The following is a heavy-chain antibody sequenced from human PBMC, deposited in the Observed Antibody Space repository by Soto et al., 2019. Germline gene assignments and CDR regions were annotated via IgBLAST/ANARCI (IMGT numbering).Heavy chain of an antibody. CDR3: ARTQKYYDILTENWFDP. CDR2: INPKSGGT. CDR1: GYPFTVYY. J-gene: IGHJ5*02. D-gene: IGHD3-9*01. Sequence: XSVKVSCKASGYPFTVYYMHWGRQAPGQGLEWMGWINPKSGGTMYPQKFQGRVTMTWDTSISTAYMALTRLRSDDTAVYYCARTQKYYDILTENWFDPWGQGTLVTVSS. V-gene: IGHV1-2*02.